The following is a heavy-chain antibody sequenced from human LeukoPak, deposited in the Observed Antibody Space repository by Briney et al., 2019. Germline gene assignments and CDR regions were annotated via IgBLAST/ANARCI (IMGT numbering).Heavy chain of an antibody. Sequence: GGSLRLSCAASGFTFSTYWVTWVRQAPGKGLEWVAHINQDGSEKYYADSVKGRFTISRDNAKNSLYLQMNSLRAEDMALYYCVKSRRDFGSGLDYWGQGTLVTVSS. D-gene: IGHD3-3*01. J-gene: IGHJ4*02. CDR2: INQDGSEK. CDR1: GFTFSTYW. V-gene: IGHV3-7*03. CDR3: VKSRRDFGSGLDY.